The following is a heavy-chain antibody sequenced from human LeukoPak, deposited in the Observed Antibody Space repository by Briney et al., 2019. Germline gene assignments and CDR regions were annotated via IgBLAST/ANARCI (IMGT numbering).Heavy chain of an antibody. V-gene: IGHV4-39*01. D-gene: IGHD7-27*01. J-gene: IGHJ4*02. CDR2: IYYSGST. CDR1: GGSISSGTYY. Sequence: SETLSLTCIVSGGSISSGTYYWGWIRQPPGKGLEWIGSIYYSGSTYYNPSLKSRVTISVDTSKNQFSLKLSSVTAADTAVYYCARRPTGDPKFDYWGQGTLVTVSS. CDR3: ARRPTGDPKFDY.